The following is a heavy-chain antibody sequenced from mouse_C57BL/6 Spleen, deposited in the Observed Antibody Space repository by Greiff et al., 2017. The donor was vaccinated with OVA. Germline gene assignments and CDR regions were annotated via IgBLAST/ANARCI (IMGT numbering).Heavy chain of an antibody. J-gene: IGHJ1*03. D-gene: IGHD1-1*01. Sequence: QVQLKQSGPELVKPGASVKISCKASGYSFTSYYIHWVKQRPGQGLEWIGWIYPGSGNTKYNEKFKGKATLTADTSSSTAYMQLSSLTSEDSAVYYCARGNYGSSYKGYFDVWGTGTTVTVSS. CDR3: ARGNYGSSYKGYFDV. V-gene: IGHV1-66*01. CDR2: IYPGSGNT. CDR1: GYSFTSYY.